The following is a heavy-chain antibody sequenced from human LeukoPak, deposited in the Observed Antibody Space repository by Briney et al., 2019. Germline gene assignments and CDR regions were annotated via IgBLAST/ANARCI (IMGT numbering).Heavy chain of an antibody. J-gene: IGHJ1*01. V-gene: IGHV3-7*01. CDR1: GFNFGTFW. CDR2: INQDGSVR. CDR3: ARDQNFYGTTGEGYFQH. Sequence: GGSLRLSCAASGFNFGTFWMSWVRQAPGRGLEWVAKINQDGSVRDYVDSVKGRFTISRDNANNFLHLQMNSLRADDAAVYYCARDQNFYGTTGEGYFQHWGQGTLVTVSS. D-gene: IGHD1-1*01.